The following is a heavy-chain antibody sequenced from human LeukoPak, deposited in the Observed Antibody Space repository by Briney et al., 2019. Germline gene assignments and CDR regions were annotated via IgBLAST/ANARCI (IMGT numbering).Heavy chain of an antibody. CDR1: GFTFRSYW. D-gene: IGHD4-17*01. V-gene: IGHV3-7*01. CDR3: ARAGGSTVSHSDY. CDR2: IKPDESEK. J-gene: IGHJ4*02. Sequence: GGSLRLSCAAFGFTFRSYWMTWVRQAPGKGLEWVANIKPDESEKYYMDSVKGRFTISRDNAKNSVYLQMNSLRAEDTAVYYCARAGGSTVSHSDYWGQGTLVTVSS.